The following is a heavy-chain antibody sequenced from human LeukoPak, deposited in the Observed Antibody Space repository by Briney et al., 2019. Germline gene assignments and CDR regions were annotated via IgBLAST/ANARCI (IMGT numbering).Heavy chain of an antibody. CDR1: GFTFSSYA. CDR3: ARGSSRRYDFWSGYYDFDY. Sequence: GGSLRLSCAASGFTFSSYAMSWVRQAPGKGLEWVSAISAGGSSTYYADSVKGRFTISRDNSKNTLYLQVNSLRAEDTAVYYCARGSSRRYDFWSGYYDFDYWGQGTLVTVSS. V-gene: IGHV3-23*01. D-gene: IGHD3-3*01. CDR2: ISAGGSST. J-gene: IGHJ4*02.